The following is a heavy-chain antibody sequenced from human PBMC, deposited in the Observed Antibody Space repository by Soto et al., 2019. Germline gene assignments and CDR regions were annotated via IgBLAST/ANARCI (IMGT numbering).Heavy chain of an antibody. J-gene: IGHJ4*02. Sequence: SETLSLTCTVSGGSISSGGYYWSWIRQHPGKGLEWIGYIYYSGSTNYNPSLKSRVTISVDTSKNQFSLKLSSVTAADTAVYYCARAYPVVAATGTPSCYFDYWGQGTLVTVSS. D-gene: IGHD2-15*01. CDR2: IYYSGST. CDR1: GGSISSGGYY. V-gene: IGHV4-31*03. CDR3: ARAYPVVAATGTPSCYFDY.